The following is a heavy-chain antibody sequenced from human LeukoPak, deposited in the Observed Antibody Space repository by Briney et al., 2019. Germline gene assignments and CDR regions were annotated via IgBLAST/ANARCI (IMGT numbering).Heavy chain of an antibody. Sequence: SETLSLTCAVYGGSFSGYYWSWIRQPPGKGLEWIGEINHSGSTNYNPSLKSRVTISLDTSKNQFSLKLSSMTAADTAVYYCARDGRYYDSSGYYPFQHWGQGALVTVSS. J-gene: IGHJ1*01. V-gene: IGHV4-34*01. CDR3: ARDGRYYDSSGYYPFQH. CDR2: INHSGST. D-gene: IGHD3-22*01. CDR1: GGSFSGYY.